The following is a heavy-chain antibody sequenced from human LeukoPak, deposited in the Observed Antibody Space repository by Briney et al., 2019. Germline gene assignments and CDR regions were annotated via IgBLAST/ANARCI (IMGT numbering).Heavy chain of an antibody. CDR1: GFTFTNYW. V-gene: IGHV3-7*01. J-gene: IGHJ6*04. D-gene: IGHD3-10*02. Sequence: GGSLRLSCEASGFTFTNYWMSWVRQAPGPGLELVANIKQDRSEKYYVDSVKGRFTISRDNAKNSLYLQMNSLRAEDTAVYYCAELGITMIGGVWGKGTTVTISS. CDR3: AELGITMIGGV. CDR2: IKQDRSEK.